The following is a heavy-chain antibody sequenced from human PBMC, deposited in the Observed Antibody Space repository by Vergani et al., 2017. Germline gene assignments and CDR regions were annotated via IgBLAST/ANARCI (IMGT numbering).Heavy chain of an antibody. CDR2: IDVKGKS. CDR1: GGSLDIHSQT. CDR3: VRVLHTSYILGAFDI. J-gene: IGHJ3*02. D-gene: IGHD2-21*01. Sequence: QAQLQESGPRLVKPSQTLSLTCSFSGGSLDIHSQTWGWIRQPAGEGLEWIGLIDVKGKSNFSPSLESRVTMSADASRGRFSLHMRSVTTSDTAVYYCVRVLHTSYILGAFDIWGQGIKVTVSS. V-gene: IGHV4-61*02.